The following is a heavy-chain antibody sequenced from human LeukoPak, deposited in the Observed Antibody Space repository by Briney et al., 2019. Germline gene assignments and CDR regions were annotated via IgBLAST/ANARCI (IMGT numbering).Heavy chain of an antibody. J-gene: IGHJ4*02. CDR1: GYTFTSYG. Sequence: ASVNVSCKASGYTFTSYGISWVRQAPGQGLEWIGIINPNGGSTSYAQKFQGRVTLTSDTSTSTVYMELTSLRSEDTAVYYCARATVVMFYFYYWGQGTLVTVSS. CDR2: INPNGGST. D-gene: IGHD4-23*01. V-gene: IGHV1-46*01. CDR3: ARATVVMFYFYY.